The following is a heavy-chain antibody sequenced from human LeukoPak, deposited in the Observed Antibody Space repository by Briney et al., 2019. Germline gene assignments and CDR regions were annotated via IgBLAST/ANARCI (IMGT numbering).Heavy chain of an antibody. J-gene: IGHJ4*02. CDR1: GYTFTSYA. D-gene: IGHD6-19*01. V-gene: IGHV7-4-1*02. Sequence: ASVKVSCKASGYTFTSYAMNWVRQAPGQGLEWMGWINTNTGNPTYAQGFTGRCVFSLDTSVSTAYLQISSLKAEDTAVYSCARVAEYSSGWYDPFDYWGQGTLVTVSS. CDR2: INTNTGNP. CDR3: ARVAEYSSGWYDPFDY.